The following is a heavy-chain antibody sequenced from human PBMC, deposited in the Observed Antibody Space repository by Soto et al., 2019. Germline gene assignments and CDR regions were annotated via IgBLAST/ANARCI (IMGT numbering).Heavy chain of an antibody. Sequence: QVQLVESGGRVVQPGRSLRLSCAASGFTFSSYGMHWVRQAPGKGLEWVAVIWYDGSNKYYADSVKGRFTISRDNSKNTLYLQMNSLRAEETAVYYCARVYSSSWYRDYYYYMDVWGKGTTVTVSS. J-gene: IGHJ6*03. D-gene: IGHD6-13*01. CDR3: ARVYSSSWYRDYYYYMDV. CDR2: IWYDGSNK. V-gene: IGHV3-33*01. CDR1: GFTFSSYG.